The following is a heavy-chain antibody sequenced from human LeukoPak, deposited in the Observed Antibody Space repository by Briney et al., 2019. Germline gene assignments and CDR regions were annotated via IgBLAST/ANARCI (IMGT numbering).Heavy chain of an antibody. D-gene: IGHD6-19*01. J-gene: IGHJ4*02. CDR2: ISSSSSTV. V-gene: IGHV3-48*01. CDR1: GFTFSSYT. Sequence: GGSLRLSCVASGFTFSSYTMNWVRQAPGQGLEWVSYISSSSSTVYYADSVKGRFTISRDNAKNSLYLQMNSLRAEDMAVYYCARTPLTVAGPYYFDHWGQGSLVTVSS. CDR3: ARTPLTVAGPYYFDH.